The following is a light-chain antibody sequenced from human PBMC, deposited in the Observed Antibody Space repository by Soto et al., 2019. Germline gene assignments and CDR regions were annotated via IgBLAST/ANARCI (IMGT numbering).Light chain of an antibody. J-gene: IGKJ4*01. Sequence: IQMTQSPSSLSASVGDRVTITCRASQGVRDDVGWYQQKPGKAPKLLIYSASTLQSGVPSRFSGSGSGTDFPLTNSRLQPEDFATYYCLQESNYPLTFGGGTKVEIK. CDR3: LQESNYPLT. V-gene: IGKV1-6*01. CDR2: SAS. CDR1: QGVRDD.